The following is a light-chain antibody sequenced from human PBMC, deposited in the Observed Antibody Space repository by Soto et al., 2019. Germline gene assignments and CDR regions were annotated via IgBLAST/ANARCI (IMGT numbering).Light chain of an antibody. V-gene: IGLV1-47*02. CDR3: ATWDDSLRGV. Sequence: QSVLTQPPSVSGTPGQRVTISCSGSSSNIGSNSVYWYQQLPGTAPKLLIYSNNQRPSGVPDRFSGSKSGTSASLAISGLRSEDEADYYCATWDDSLRGVFGGGTQLTVL. CDR2: SNN. CDR1: SSNIGSNS. J-gene: IGLJ3*02.